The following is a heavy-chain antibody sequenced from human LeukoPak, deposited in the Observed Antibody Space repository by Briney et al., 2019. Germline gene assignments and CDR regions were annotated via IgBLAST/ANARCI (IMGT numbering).Heavy chain of an antibody. CDR2: INYSGST. D-gene: IGHD6-13*01. CDR3: ARGYSSSWYFNWFDP. CDR1: GGSFSGYY. J-gene: IGHJ5*02. Sequence: SETLSLTCAVYGGSFSGYYWSWIRQPPGKGLEWIGEINYSGSTNYNPSLKSRVTISVVTSKNQFSLKLTSVTAADTAVYYCARGYSSSWYFNWFDPWGQGTLVTVSS. V-gene: IGHV4-34*01.